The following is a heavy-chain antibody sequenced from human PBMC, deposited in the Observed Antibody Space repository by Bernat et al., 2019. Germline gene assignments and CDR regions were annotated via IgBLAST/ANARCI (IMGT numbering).Heavy chain of an antibody. V-gene: IGHV3-30*01. CDR3: ATDHYISSGWTRGFDY. CDR2: ISYDGSNK. D-gene: IGHD6-19*01. CDR1: GFTFSSYA. J-gene: IGHJ4*02. Sequence: QVQLVESGGGVVQPGRSLRLSCAASGFTFSSYAMHWVRQAPGKGLEWVAVISYDGSNKYYADSVKGRFTISRDNSKNTLYLQMNSLRAEDTAVYYCATDHYISSGWTRGFDYWGQGTLVTVSS.